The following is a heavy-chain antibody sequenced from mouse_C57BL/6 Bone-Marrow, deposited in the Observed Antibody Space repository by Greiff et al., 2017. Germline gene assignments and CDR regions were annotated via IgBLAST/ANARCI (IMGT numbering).Heavy chain of an antibody. Sequence: QVQLKQSDAELVKPGASVKISCKVSGYTFTDPTIHWMKQRPEQGLEWIGYIYPRDGSTKYNEKFKGKATLPADKSSSTAYMQLNSLTSEDSAVYFCAIHGYDPYWYFDVWGTGTTVTVSS. CDR3: AIHGYDPYWYFDV. CDR1: GYTFTDPT. V-gene: IGHV1-78*01. D-gene: IGHD2-2*01. J-gene: IGHJ1*03. CDR2: IYPRDGST.